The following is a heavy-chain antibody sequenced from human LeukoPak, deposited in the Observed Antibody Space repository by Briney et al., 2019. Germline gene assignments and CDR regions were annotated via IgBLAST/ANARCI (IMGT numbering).Heavy chain of an antibody. Sequence: PGGSLRLSCAASGFTFSSYSMNWVRQAPGKGLEWVSYISRSSSSIYYADSAKGRFTISRDNAKNSLYLQMNGLRDEDTAVYYCARTPGYSSSHFDYWGQGSLVTVSS. CDR3: ARTPGYSSSHFDY. J-gene: IGHJ4*02. CDR2: ISRSSSSI. V-gene: IGHV3-48*02. CDR1: GFTFSSYS. D-gene: IGHD6-13*01.